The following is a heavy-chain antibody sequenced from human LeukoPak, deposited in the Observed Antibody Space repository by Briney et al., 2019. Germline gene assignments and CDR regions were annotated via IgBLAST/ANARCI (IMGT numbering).Heavy chain of an antibody. CDR3: ALTFKNMIRGVIISTHDY. D-gene: IGHD3-10*01. J-gene: IGHJ4*02. V-gene: IGHV4-61*05. CDR2: IYTSGST. CDR1: GGSISSNSYY. Sequence: SETLSLTCTVSGGSISSNSYYWGWIRQPPGKGLEWIGRIYTSGSTTYNPSLKSRVTMSLDTSKNQFSLKLSSVTAADTAVYYCALTFKNMIRGVIISTHDYWGQGALVTVSS.